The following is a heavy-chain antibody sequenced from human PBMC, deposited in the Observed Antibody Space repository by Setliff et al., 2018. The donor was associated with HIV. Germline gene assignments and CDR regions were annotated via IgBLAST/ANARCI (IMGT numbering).Heavy chain of an antibody. D-gene: IGHD4-4*01. CDR1: GFTVSSNY. CDR2: IYGGGTT. V-gene: IGHV3-66*01. CDR3: ARDRERWLQSRLFDP. J-gene: IGHJ5*02. Sequence: PGGSLRLSCAASGFTVSSNYMSWVRQAPGKGLEWVSVIYGGGTTHYADSVKGRFTISRDNSKNTVYLQMNSLRAEDTAIYYCARDRERWLQSRLFDPWGQGTLVTVSS.